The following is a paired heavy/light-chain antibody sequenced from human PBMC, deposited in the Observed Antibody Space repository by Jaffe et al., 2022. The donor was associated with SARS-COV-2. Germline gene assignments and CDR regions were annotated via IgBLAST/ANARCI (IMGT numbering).Heavy chain of an antibody. CDR2: ISGSGGST. CDR3: AKVSYYDSSGYRKSRLAFDY. Sequence: EVQLLESGGGLVQPGGSLRLSCAASGFTFSSYAMSWVRQAPGKGLEWVSAISGSGGSTYYADSVKGRFTISRDNSKNTLYLQMNSLRAEDTAVYYCAKVSYYDSSGYRKSRLAFDYWGQGTLVTVSS. J-gene: IGHJ4*02. D-gene: IGHD3-22*01. V-gene: IGHV3-23*01. CDR1: GFTFSSYA.
Light chain of an antibody. CDR2: GNS. CDR1: SSNIGAGYD. J-gene: IGLJ1*01. CDR3: QSYDSSLSVYYV. Sequence: QSVLTQPPSVSGAPGQRVTISCTGSSSNIGAGYDVHWYQQLPGTAPKLLIYGNSNRPSGVPDRFSGSKSGTSASLAITGLQAEDEADYYCQSYDSSLSVYYVFGTGTKVTVL. V-gene: IGLV1-40*01.